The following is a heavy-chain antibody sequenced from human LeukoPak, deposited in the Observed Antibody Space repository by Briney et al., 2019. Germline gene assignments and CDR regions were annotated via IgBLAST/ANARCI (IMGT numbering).Heavy chain of an antibody. D-gene: IGHD6-6*01. J-gene: IGHJ6*03. V-gene: IGHV1-69*13. CDR2: IIPIFGTA. CDR1: GGTFSSYA. CDR3: ASSIAARPYYYYYYYMDV. Sequence: SVKVSCKASGGTFSSYAISWVRQAPGQGLEWMGGIIPIFGTANYAQKFQGRVTITADESTSTAYMELSSLRSEDTAVYYCASSIAARPYYYYYYYMDVWGKGTTVTVSS.